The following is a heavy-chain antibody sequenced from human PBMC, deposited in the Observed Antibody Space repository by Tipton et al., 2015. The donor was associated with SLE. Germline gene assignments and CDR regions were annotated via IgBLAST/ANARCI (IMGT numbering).Heavy chain of an antibody. CDR3: ARNGGSYYLYFNL. CDR1: GYSISNSNW. V-gene: IGHV4-28*01. D-gene: IGHD1-26*01. Sequence: TLSLTCAVSGYSISNSNWWAWIRQPPGKGLEWIGYIYYSGSTFYNPSLKSRVTMSVDTSKNQFSLKLSSVTAADTAVYYCARNGGSYYLYFNLWGRVSLVTVSS. CDR2: IYYSGST. J-gene: IGHJ2*01.